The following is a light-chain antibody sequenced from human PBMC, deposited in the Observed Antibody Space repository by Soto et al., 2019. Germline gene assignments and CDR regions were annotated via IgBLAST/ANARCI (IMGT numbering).Light chain of an antibody. J-gene: IGLJ1*01. CDR1: SSDVGGYNY. CDR3: NSYAGSNNFL. V-gene: IGLV2-8*01. CDR2: EVS. Sequence: QSALTQPPSASGSPGQSVTISCTGTSSDVGGYNYVSWYQQHPGKAPKLMIYEVSTRPSGVPDRFSGSQSGNTASLNVSGLQAEDEADYYCNSYAGSNNFLFGTGTKLTVL.